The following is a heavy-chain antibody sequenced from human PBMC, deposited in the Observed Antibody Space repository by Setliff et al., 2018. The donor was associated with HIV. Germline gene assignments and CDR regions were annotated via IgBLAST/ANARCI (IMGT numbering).Heavy chain of an antibody. D-gene: IGHD2-2*01. V-gene: IGHV3-48*03. Sequence: PGGSLRLSCAASGFTFSSYEMNWVRQAPGKGLEWVSYFSSSGGVIYYGDSVKGRFTIFRDNAKKSVYLELNSLRAEDTAVYYCARLPGYCSTSSCYGYLDYWGQGTLVTVSS. CDR3: ARLPGYCSTSSCYGYLDY. J-gene: IGHJ4*02. CDR2: FSSSGGVI. CDR1: GFTFSSYE.